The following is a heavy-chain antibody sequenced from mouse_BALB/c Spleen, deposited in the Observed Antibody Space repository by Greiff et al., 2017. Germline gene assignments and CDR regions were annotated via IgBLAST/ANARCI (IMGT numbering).Heavy chain of an antibody. J-gene: IGHJ3*01. CDR3: ARGFAY. Sequence: EVMLVESGGGLVKPGGSLKLSCAASGFAFSSYDMSWVRQTPEKRLEWVAYISSGGGSTYYPDTVKGRFTISRDNAKNTLYLLMSSLKSEDTAMYYCARGFAYWGQGTLVTVSA. V-gene: IGHV5-12-1*01. CDR2: ISSGGGST. CDR1: GFAFSSYD.